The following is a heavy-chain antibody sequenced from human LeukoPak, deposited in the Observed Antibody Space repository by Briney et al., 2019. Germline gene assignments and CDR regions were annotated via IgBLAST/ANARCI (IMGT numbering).Heavy chain of an antibody. CDR3: ARMVYCSSISCTYYYYYMDV. CDR1: GYTFTSYY. CDR2: IDPSGGST. J-gene: IGHJ6*03. Sequence: ASVKVSCKASGYTFTSYYMHWVRQAPRQGLEWRGIIDPSGGSTRYAQKFQGRVTMTRDTSTRTVYMELSSLRSEDTAVYYCARMVYCSSISCTYYYYYMDVWGKGTTVTVSS. V-gene: IGHV1-46*01. D-gene: IGHD2-2*01.